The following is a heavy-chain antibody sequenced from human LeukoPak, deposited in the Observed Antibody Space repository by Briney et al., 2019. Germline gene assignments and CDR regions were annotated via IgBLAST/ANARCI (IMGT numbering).Heavy chain of an antibody. D-gene: IGHD4-17*01. V-gene: IGHV3-74*01. J-gene: IGHJ4*02. CDR3: ARSYGDSPLYYFDY. CDR1: GFTFSSYW. CDR2: INSDGSST. Sequence: GGSLRLSCAASGFTFSSYWMHWVRQAPGKGLVWVSRINSDGSSTSYADSVKGRFTISRDNAKNTLYLQTNSLRAEDTAVYYCARSYGDSPLYYFDYWGQGTLVTVSS.